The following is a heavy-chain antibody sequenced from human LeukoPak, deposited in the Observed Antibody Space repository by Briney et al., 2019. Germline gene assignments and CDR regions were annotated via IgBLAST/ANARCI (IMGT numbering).Heavy chain of an antibody. CDR3: ARISSSNWYNERGAFDV. J-gene: IGHJ3*01. V-gene: IGHV4-38-2*02. CDR1: GYSISSGYY. Sequence: PSETLSLTCTVSGYSISSGYYWGWIRQPPGKGLEWIGSIYHSGSTYYNPSLKSRVTISVDTSKNQFSLKLRSVTAADTAVYYCARISSSNWYNERGAFDVWGQGTMVTVSS. D-gene: IGHD6-13*01. CDR2: IYHSGST.